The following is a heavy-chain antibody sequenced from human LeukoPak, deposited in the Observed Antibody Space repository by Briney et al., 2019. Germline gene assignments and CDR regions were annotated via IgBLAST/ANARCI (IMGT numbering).Heavy chain of an antibody. CDR1: GFTFDDYG. CDR3: ARESGYCSGGSCFDAFDI. CDR2: INWKGGST. V-gene: IGHV3-20*04. D-gene: IGHD2-15*01. J-gene: IGHJ3*02. Sequence: GGSLRLSCAASGFTFDDYGMSWVRQAPGKGLEWVSGINWKGGSTGYADSVKGRFTISRDNAKNSLYLQMNSLRAEDTALYYCARESGYCSGGSCFDAFDIWGQGTMVTVSS.